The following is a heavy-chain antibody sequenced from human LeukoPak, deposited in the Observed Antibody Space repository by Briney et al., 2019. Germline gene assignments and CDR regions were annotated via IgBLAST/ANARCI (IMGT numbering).Heavy chain of an antibody. CDR3: ARAEHHSDRNGYYYFDY. V-gene: IGHV3-33*01. D-gene: IGHD3-22*01. CDR2: IWYDGGNK. CDR1: GFTFTNYA. J-gene: IGHJ4*02. Sequence: QPGRSLRLSCAASGFTFTNYAMHWVRQAPGKGLEWVAVIWYDGGNKNYADSVKGRFTISRDNSKNTLYLQMNSLRAEDTAVYYCARAEHHSDRNGYYYFDYWGQGALVTVSA.